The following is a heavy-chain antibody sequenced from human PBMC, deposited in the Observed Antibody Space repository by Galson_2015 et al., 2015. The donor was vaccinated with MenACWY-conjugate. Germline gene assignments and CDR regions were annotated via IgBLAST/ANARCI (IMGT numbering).Heavy chain of an antibody. Sequence: SLRLSCAASGFTFSTYSMNWVRQAPGKGLEWVSYISSGSSTIYYADSVKGRFTISRENAKNSLFLQMNSLRADDTALYYCAREGRDRSSWSFDYWGQGTLVTVSS. V-gene: IGHV3-48*01. CDR2: ISSGSSTI. CDR1: GFTFSTYS. CDR3: AREGRDRSSWSFDY. J-gene: IGHJ4*02. D-gene: IGHD6-13*01.